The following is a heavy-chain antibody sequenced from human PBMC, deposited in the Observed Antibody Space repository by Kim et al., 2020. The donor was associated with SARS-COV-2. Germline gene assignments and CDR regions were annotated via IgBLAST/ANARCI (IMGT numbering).Heavy chain of an antibody. V-gene: IGHV7-4-1*02. D-gene: IGHD2-2*01. Sequence: ASVKVSCKASGYTFTSYAMNWVRQAPGQGLEWMGWINTNTGNPTYAQGFTGRFVFSLDTSVSTAYLQISSLKAEDTAVYYCARAVVVPAAPDEVYYYYYGMDVWGQGTTVTVSS. CDR2: INTNTGNP. CDR3: ARAVVVPAAPDEVYYYYYGMDV. J-gene: IGHJ6*02. CDR1: GYTFTSYA.